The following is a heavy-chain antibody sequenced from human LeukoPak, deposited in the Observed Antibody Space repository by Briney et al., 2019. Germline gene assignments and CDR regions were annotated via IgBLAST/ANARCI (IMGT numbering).Heavy chain of an antibody. V-gene: IGHV4-61*02. J-gene: IGHJ4*02. CDR3: AREGPYYYDSSGEFDY. CDR1: GGSISSSSYY. Sequence: SETLSLTCTVSGGSISSSSYYWSWIRQPAGKGLEWIGRIYTSGSTNYNPSLKSRVTMSVDTSKNQFSLKLSSVTAADTAVYYCAREGPYYYDSSGEFDYWGQGTLVTVSS. CDR2: IYTSGST. D-gene: IGHD3-22*01.